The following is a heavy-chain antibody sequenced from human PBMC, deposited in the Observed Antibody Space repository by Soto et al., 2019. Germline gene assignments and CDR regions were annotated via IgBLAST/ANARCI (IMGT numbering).Heavy chain of an antibody. J-gene: IGHJ3*01. CDR2: IKSKTDGGTI. D-gene: IGHD3-10*01. CDR3: TTATTLNAGGGVIGAFDV. Sequence: EVQLVESGGDLVKPGGSLRLSCAASGFIFSNAYMTWVRQTPGKGLKWVARIKSKTDGGTIDYADPVKGRFTISRDDSKNKLYLKMNSLTTEDTAVYFWTTATTLNAGGGVIGAFDVWGQGTMVTVSS. V-gene: IGHV3-15*07. CDR1: GFIFSNAY.